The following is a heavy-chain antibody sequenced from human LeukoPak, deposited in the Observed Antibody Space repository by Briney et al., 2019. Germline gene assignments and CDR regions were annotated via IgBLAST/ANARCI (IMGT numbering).Heavy chain of an antibody. Sequence: GGSLRLSCAASGFTFSSYYMSWIRQAPGKGLEWVAYISGSGNIIYYTESLKGRFTISRDNAKNSLFLQMNSLRVEDTAVYYCARDRGEFDPWGQGTLVTVSS. CDR1: GFTFSSYY. J-gene: IGHJ5*02. CDR3: ARDRGEFDP. V-gene: IGHV3-11*01. D-gene: IGHD3-16*01. CDR2: ISGSGNII.